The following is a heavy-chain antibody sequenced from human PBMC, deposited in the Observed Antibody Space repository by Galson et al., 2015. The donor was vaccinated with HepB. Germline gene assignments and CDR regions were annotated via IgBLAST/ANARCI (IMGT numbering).Heavy chain of an antibody. Sequence: SLRLSCAASGFTFSSYGMHWVRQAPGKGLEWVAVIWYDGSNKYYADSVKGRFTISRDNSKNTLYLQMNSLRAEDTAVYYCARAYDSSGYYYVPSYYYYGMDVWGQGTTVTVSS. J-gene: IGHJ6*02. CDR2: IWYDGSNK. CDR1: GFTFSSYG. CDR3: ARAYDSSGYYYVPSYYYYGMDV. D-gene: IGHD3-22*01. V-gene: IGHV3-33*01.